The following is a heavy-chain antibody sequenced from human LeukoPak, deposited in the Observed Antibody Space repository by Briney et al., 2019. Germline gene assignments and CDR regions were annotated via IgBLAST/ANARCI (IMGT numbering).Heavy chain of an antibody. D-gene: IGHD6-19*01. Sequence: GRTLRLSCAGSGFTVSGYATSWVPQAPGKGLEWVSAISGSGGSTYYADSVKGRFTISRDNFKNTLYLQMNSLRAEDTAVYYCAKEDGSGWFWGYFDYWGQGTLVTVSS. CDR2: ISGSGGST. J-gene: IGHJ4*02. CDR1: GFTVSGYA. V-gene: IGHV3-23*01. CDR3: AKEDGSGWFWGYFDY.